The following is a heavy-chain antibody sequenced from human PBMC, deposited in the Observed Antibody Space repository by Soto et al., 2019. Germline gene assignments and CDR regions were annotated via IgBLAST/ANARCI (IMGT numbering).Heavy chain of an antibody. CDR2: INSDGSST. Sequence: VQLVESGGGLVQPGGSLRLSCAASGFTFSSYWMHWVRQAPGKGLVWVSRINSDGSSTSYADSVKGRFTISRDNAKNTLYLQMNSLRAEDTAVYYCAREDGDYYYYGMDVWGQGTTVTVSS. D-gene: IGHD4-17*01. J-gene: IGHJ6*02. CDR1: GFTFSSYW. V-gene: IGHV3-74*01. CDR3: AREDGDYYYYGMDV.